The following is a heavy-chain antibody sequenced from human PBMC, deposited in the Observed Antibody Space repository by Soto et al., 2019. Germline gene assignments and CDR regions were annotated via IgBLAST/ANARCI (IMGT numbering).Heavy chain of an antibody. J-gene: IGHJ4*02. CDR2: ISGSGGST. CDR1: GFTFSSYA. Sequence: EVQLLESGGGLVQPGGSLRLSCAASGFTFSSYAMSWVRQAPGKGLEWVSAISGSGGSTYYADSVKGRFTISRDNSKNTLYLQMNSLRAEDTAVYYCAKDRRTTDYYDSSGYYYVYWGQGTLVTVSS. CDR3: AKDRRTTDYYDSSGYYYVY. V-gene: IGHV3-23*01. D-gene: IGHD3-22*01.